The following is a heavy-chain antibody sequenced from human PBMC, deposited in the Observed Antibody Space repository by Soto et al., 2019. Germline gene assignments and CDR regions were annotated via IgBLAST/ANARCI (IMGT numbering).Heavy chain of an antibody. J-gene: IGHJ2*01. V-gene: IGHV4-39*01. CDR1: GGSIISTSYF. CDR2: TYYSETT. Sequence: QLQLQESGPGLVKPSATLSLTCTVSGGSIISTSYFWAWVRQPPGKGLEWIANTYYSETTYYNPSLKSRGTMSVDASKNQFSLKLNSVTAADTAVYYCARLSLTNWYFDLWGRGTLVTVSS. CDR3: ARLSLTNWYFDL.